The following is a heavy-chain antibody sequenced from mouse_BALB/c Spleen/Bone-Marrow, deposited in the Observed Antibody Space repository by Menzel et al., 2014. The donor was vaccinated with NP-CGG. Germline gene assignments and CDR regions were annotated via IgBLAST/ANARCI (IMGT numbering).Heavy chain of an antibody. Sequence: QVQLQPSAADRVWPGTSVQLSCKASVYSFTNYWANWVKQTPGQGLEWIGMIHPSDSGSRLNQKFKDKAKLIVDKSSSTAYMQLSSRTTEDSAVDDCARGLGEIWDYWGQGTTLTVSS. J-gene: IGHJ2*01. D-gene: IGHD4-1*01. CDR2: IHPSDSGS. CDR3: ARGLGEIWDY. CDR1: VYSFTNYW. V-gene: IGHV1-74*01.